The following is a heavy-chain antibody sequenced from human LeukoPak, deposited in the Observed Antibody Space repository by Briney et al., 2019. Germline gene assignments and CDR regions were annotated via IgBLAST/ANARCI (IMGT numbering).Heavy chain of an antibody. D-gene: IGHD3-22*01. J-gene: IGHJ4*02. V-gene: IGHV1-18*01. Sequence: ASVKVSCKASGYTFTSYVISWVRQAPGQGRKWMGWINAYNGNTNYAQKPQGRVTMTTGTSTSTACLELRSLRSDDTAVYYCATSYYYESSGYSQTGGDYWGQGTLVTVSS. CDR2: INAYNGNT. CDR1: GYTFTSYV. CDR3: ATSYYYESSGYSQTGGDY.